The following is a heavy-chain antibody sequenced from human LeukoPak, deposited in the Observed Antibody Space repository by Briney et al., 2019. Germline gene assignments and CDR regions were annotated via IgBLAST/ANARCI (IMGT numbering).Heavy chain of an antibody. CDR3: ARRGTSSSWYVCDY. V-gene: IGHV3-7*03. D-gene: IGHD6-13*01. CDR1: GFTFSSYW. CDR2: IKQDGSEK. Sequence: GGSLRLFCAASGFTFSSYWMSWVRQAPGKGLEWVANIKQDGSEKYYVDSVKGRFTISRDNAKNSLYLQMNSLRAEDTAVYYCARRGTSSSWYVCDYWGQGTLVTVSS. J-gene: IGHJ4*02.